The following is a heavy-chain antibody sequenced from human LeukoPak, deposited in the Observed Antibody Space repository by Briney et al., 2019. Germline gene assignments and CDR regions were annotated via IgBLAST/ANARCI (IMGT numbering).Heavy chain of an antibody. D-gene: IGHD1-26*01. Sequence: SGGSLRLSCVGSGFPVRSYDMRWVRQAPGKGPEWVAYIQDGGISKNYGDSVEGRFDICRDNCKKTVSLDMASLTVADPALYYCAKARDSANYYSASSGPGTPVIVSS. V-gene: IGHV3-30*02. CDR2: IQDGGISK. CDR3: AKARDSANYYSAS. J-gene: IGHJ4*01. CDR1: GFPVRSYD.